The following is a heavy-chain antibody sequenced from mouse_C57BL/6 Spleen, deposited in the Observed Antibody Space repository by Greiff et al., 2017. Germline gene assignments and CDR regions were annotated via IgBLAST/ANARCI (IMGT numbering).Heavy chain of an antibody. Sequence: EVQLQQSGPELVKPGASVKMSCKASGYTFTDYNMHWVKQSHGKSLEWIGYINPNNGGTSYNQKFKGKATLTVNKSSSTAYMELRSLTSEDSAVYYCARSRGSSRYYFDYWGQGTTLTVSS. J-gene: IGHJ2*01. V-gene: IGHV1-22*01. CDR2: INPNNGGT. CDR3: ARSRGSSRYYFDY. CDR1: GYTFTDYN. D-gene: IGHD1-1*01.